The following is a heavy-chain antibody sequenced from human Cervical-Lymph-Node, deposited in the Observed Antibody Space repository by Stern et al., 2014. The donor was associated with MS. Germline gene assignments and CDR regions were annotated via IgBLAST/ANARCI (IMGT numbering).Heavy chain of an antibody. V-gene: IGHV1-69*01. D-gene: IGHD2-15*01. CDR1: GGTFNVYA. Sequence: QVQLVQSGAEVKKPGSSVKVSCQASGGTFNVYAINWLRQAPGHGLELMGGIIPIFGTANYAPKFQGRVTITADESTRTSSMQLSSLRSNDTAVYYCARDGRHRDNYGLDVWGQGTTVIVSS. CDR2: IIPIFGTA. CDR3: ARDGRHRDNYGLDV. J-gene: IGHJ6*02.